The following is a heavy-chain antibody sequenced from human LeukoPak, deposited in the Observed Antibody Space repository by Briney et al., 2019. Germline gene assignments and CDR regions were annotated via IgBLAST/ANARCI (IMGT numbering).Heavy chain of an antibody. CDR2: ISSSSSYI. CDR3: ARGRYSGTYLFDY. V-gene: IGHV3-21*01. J-gene: IGHJ4*02. CDR1: GFTFSSYS. D-gene: IGHD1-26*01. Sequence: GGSLRLSCAASGFTFSSYSMNWVRQAPGKGLEWVSSISSSSSYIYYADSVKGRFTISRDNAKNSLYLQMNSLRAEDTAMYYCARGRYSGTYLFDYWGQGTLVTVSS.